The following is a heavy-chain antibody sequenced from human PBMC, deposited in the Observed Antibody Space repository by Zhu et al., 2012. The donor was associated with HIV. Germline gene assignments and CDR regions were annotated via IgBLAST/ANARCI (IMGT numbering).Heavy chain of an antibody. J-gene: IGHJ4*02. D-gene: IGHD3-10*01. CDR2: IHHDGST. CDR1: GYSIRADYF. Sequence: QVQLQESGPGLVKPSETLSLTCAVSGYSIRADYFWGWIRQPPGKGLEWIANIHHDGSTYQNPSLKSRLTISVDTSRNQFSLRLSSVTAADTAVYYCARAPHGAGRVGXFDYVGPGTLGQRLL. CDR3: ARAPHGAGRVGXFDY. V-gene: IGHV4-38-2*01.